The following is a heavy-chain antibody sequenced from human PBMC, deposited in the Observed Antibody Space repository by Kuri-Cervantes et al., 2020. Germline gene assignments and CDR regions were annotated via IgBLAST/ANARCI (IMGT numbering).Heavy chain of an antibody. CDR1: GGSFSDYY. D-gene: IGHD3-10*01. J-gene: IGHJ5*02. CDR3: MRTEIIFGELRET. Sequence: SETLSLTCAVYGGSFSDYYWNWVRQPPGKGLEWIGELSHSGSIKYNPSLRSRITMSEDTSKTQLSLRLTSLTAADTAMYYCMRTEIIFGELRETWGQGTLVTVS. CDR2: LSHSGSI. V-gene: IGHV4-34*01.